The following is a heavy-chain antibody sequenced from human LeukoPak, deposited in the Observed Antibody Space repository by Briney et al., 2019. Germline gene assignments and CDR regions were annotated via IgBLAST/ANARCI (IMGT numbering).Heavy chain of an antibody. V-gene: IGHV4-34*01. CDR3: ARQKAYYDFWRGYFRYFDY. D-gene: IGHD3-3*01. CDR2: INHSRST. J-gene: IGHJ4*02. CDR1: GGSFSGYY. Sequence: SETLSLTCAVYGGSFSGYYWSCIRQPPGKGLEWIGEINHSRSTNYNPSLKSRVTISVDTSKNQFSLKLSSVTAADTAVYYCARQKAYYDFWRGYFRYFDYWGQGTLVTVSS.